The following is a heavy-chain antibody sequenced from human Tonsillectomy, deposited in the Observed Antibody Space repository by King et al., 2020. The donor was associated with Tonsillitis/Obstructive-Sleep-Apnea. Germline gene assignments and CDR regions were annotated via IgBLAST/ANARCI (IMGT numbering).Heavy chain of an antibody. CDR3: ARYDGLLVLDV. J-gene: IGHJ6*02. D-gene: IGHD2-8*02. CDR2: IYSGGSV. CDR1: GFSISSDY. Sequence: VQLVESGGGLVQPGGSLRLSCAASGFSISSDYMTWVRQAPGKGLEWVSVIYSGGSVYYADSVKGRFTISRDNSNNTVFLQMKSLRAEDTAVYYCARYDGLLVLDVWGQGTTVTVSS. V-gene: IGHV3-53*01.